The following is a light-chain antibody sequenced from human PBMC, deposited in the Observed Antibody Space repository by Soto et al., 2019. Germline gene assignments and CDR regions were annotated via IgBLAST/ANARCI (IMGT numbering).Light chain of an antibody. CDR2: LNSDGSH. V-gene: IGLV4-69*01. CDR1: SGHRSYA. Sequence: QPVLTQSPSASASLGASVKLTCTLSSGHRSYAIAWHQQQPEKGPRYLMKLNSDGSHSKGDGIPDRFSGSSSGAERYLTISSLQSEDEADYYCQTFEVFGGGTKVTVL. J-gene: IGLJ3*02. CDR3: QTFEV.